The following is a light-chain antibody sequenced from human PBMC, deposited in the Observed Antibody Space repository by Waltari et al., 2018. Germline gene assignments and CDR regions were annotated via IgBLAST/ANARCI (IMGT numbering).Light chain of an antibody. CDR1: GPNLGAGYD. J-gene: IGLJ2*01. CDR2: GTS. Sequence: QSVLTQPPSVSGAPGQRVSISCNGSGPNLGAGYDVHWYQQHPGKAPKLPIYGTSTRPPGVPDRFFGSQSGTSASLAITALQAEDEAEYYCQSYDTSLSVVFGGGTKLTVL. V-gene: IGLV1-40*01. CDR3: QSYDTSLSVV.